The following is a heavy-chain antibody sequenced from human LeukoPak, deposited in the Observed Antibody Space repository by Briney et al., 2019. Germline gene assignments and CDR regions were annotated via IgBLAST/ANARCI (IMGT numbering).Heavy chain of an antibody. V-gene: IGHV1-69*06. J-gene: IGHJ4*02. Sequence: GSSVKVSCKASGGTFSSYAISWVRQAPGQGLEWMGGIIPIFGTANYAQKFQGRVTITADKSTSTAYMELSSLRSEDTAVYYCARVPLAFYGSGSDEQHYFDYWGQGTLVTVSS. CDR3: ARVPLAFYGSGSDEQHYFDY. CDR1: GGTFSSYA. D-gene: IGHD3-10*01. CDR2: IIPIFGTA.